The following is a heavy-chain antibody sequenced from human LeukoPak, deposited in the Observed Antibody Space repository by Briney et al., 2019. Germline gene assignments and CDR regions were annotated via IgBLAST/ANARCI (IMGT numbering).Heavy chain of an antibody. D-gene: IGHD2-2*01. CDR1: GGSISSGDYY. Sequence: SETLSLTCTVSGGSISSGDYYWSWIRQPPGKGLEWIGYIYYSGSTYYNPSLKSRVTISVDTSKNQFSLKLSSVTAADTAVYYCARDHSYYASDYWGQGTLVTVSS. V-gene: IGHV4-30-4*01. CDR2: IYYSGST. J-gene: IGHJ4*02. CDR3: ARDHSYYASDY.